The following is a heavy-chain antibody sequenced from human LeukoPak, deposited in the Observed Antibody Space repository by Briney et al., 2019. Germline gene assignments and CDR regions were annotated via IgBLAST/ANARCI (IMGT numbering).Heavy chain of an antibody. D-gene: IGHD6-19*01. CDR3: AKDSSGWQFYYMDV. J-gene: IGHJ6*03. CDR1: GFTFSTYI. V-gene: IGHV3-21*01. Sequence: GGSLRLSCAASGFTFSTYIMNWVRQTPGKGLEWVSSIGTSTSYIYYADSVKGRFTISRDNAKNSLYLQMNSLRAEDTAVYYCAKDSSGWQFYYMDVWGKGTTVTISS. CDR2: IGTSTSYI.